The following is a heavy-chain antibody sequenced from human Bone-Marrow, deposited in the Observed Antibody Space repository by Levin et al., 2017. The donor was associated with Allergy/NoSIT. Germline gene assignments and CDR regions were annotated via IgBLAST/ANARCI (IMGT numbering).Heavy chain of an antibody. V-gene: IGHV1-69*06. CDR2: IIPIFGTA. D-gene: IGHD3-22*01. J-gene: IGHJ3*02. CDR1: GGTFSSYA. CDR3: AGVDYYDSSGYYRADAFDI. Sequence: KISCKASGGTFSSYAISWVRQAPGQGLEWMGGIIPIFGTANYAQKFQGRVTITADKSTSTAYMELSSLRSEDTAVYYCAGVDYYDSSGYYRADAFDIWGQGTMVTVSS.